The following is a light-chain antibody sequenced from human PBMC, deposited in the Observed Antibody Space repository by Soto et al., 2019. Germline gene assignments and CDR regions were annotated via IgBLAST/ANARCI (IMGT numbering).Light chain of an antibody. CDR1: QSVSSSY. CDR3: QQYGSSPPLT. Sequence: EIVLTQSPGTLSLSPGERATLSCRASQSVSSSYLAWYQQKPGQAPRLLIYGASTRATGLPGRFSGSGSGKDFTLIISRLEPEDFAVYYCQQYGSSPPLTFGGGTKVEIK. CDR2: GAS. J-gene: IGKJ4*01. V-gene: IGKV3-20*01.